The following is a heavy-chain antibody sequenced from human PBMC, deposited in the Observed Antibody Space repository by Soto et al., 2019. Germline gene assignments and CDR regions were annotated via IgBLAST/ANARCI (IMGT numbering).Heavy chain of an antibody. CDR1: GYTFTSYA. CDR3: ARDGVAVTRGISGY. Sequence: QVQLVQSGAEVKKPGASVKVSCKASGYTFTSYAISWVRQAPGQGLEWMGWISAYNGNTKYAQKFQGRVTMTTDTSPSTAYRELGSLRPDDTAVYYCARDGVAVTRGISGYWGQGTLVTVSS. J-gene: IGHJ4*02. D-gene: IGHD4-4*01. V-gene: IGHV1-18*01. CDR2: ISAYNGNT.